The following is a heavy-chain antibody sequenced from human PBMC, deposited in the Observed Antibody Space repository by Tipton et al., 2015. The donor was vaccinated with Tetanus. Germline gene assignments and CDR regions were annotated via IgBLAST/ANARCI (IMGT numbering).Heavy chain of an antibody. J-gene: IGHJ5*02. CDR2: ISWNSGSI. Sequence: RSLRLSCAASGFTFDDYAMHWVRQAPGKGLEWVSGISWNSGSIGYADSVKGRFTISRDNAKNSLYLQMNSLRAEDTALYYCAKGPSIATFASPLAYNWFDPWGQGTLVTVSS. CDR1: GFTFDDYA. V-gene: IGHV3-9*01. D-gene: IGHD6-6*01. CDR3: AKGPSIATFASPLAYNWFDP.